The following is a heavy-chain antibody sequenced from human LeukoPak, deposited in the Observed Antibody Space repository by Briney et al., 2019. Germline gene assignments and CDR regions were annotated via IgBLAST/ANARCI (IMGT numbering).Heavy chain of an antibody. Sequence: MPGGSLRLSCAASGFTFSSYSMNWVRQAPGKGLEWVSSISSSSSYIYYADSVKGRFTISRDNAKNSLYLQMNSLRAEDTAVYYCARGRVVAATLDAFDIWGQGTMVTVSS. CDR2: ISSSSSYI. CDR3: ARGRVVAATLDAFDI. CDR1: GFTFSSYS. D-gene: IGHD2-15*01. J-gene: IGHJ3*02. V-gene: IGHV3-21*01.